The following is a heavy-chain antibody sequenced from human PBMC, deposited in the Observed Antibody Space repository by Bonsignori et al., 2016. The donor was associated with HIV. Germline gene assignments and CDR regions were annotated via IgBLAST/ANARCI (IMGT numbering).Heavy chain of an antibody. Sequence: GGSLRLSCAASGFTFTSYWMSWVRQAPGKGPEWVANIKQDGSETYYVDSVKGRFTISRDNAKNSLYLQMNSLRAEDTAVYYCARDRRSGPFTVITPLGWFDPWGQGTLVTVSS. J-gene: IGHJ5*02. V-gene: IGHV3-7*01. CDR2: IKQDGSET. CDR3: ARDRRSGPFTVITPLGWFDP. D-gene: IGHD4-23*01. CDR1: GFTFTSYW.